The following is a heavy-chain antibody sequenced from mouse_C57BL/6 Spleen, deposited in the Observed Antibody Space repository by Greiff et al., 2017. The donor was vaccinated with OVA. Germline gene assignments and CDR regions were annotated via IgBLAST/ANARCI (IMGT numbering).Heavy chain of an antibody. D-gene: IGHD4-1*01. Sequence: QVQLQQSGAELVRPGSSVKLSCKASGYTFTSYWMDWVKQRPGQGLEWIGNIYPSDSETHYNQKFKDKATLTVDKSSSTAYMQLSSLTSEDSAVYYCARLGRGPYYFDYWGQGTTLTVSS. CDR3: ARLGRGPYYFDY. CDR2: IYPSDSET. CDR1: GYTFTSYW. J-gene: IGHJ2*01. V-gene: IGHV1-61*01.